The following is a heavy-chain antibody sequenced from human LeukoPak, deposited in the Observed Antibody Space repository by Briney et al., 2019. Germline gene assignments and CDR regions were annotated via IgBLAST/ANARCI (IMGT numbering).Heavy chain of an antibody. J-gene: IGHJ4*02. V-gene: IGHV3-23*01. D-gene: IGHD5-24*01. CDR3: VKDGDDYNFDY. CDR1: GITLSNYG. CDR2: ISDSGGST. Sequence: GGSLRLSCAVSGITLSNYGMSWVRQAPGKGLEWVAGISDSGGSTNYADSVKGRFTISRDNAKNTLYLQMYSLRAEDTAAYYCVKDGDDYNFDYWGQGSLVTVSS.